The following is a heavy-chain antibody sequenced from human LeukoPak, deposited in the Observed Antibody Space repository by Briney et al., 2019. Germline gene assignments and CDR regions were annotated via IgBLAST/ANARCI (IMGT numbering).Heavy chain of an antibody. CDR3: AAGPSRGSYSY. J-gene: IGHJ4*02. V-gene: IGHV3-33*01. CDR2: IWYDGSKK. CDR1: GFTFSSYG. D-gene: IGHD3-10*01. Sequence: PGGSLRLSCAASGFTFSSYGMHWVRQAPGKGLEWVAVIWYDGSKKYYADSVKGRFTISRDNSKNTLYLQMNSLRAEDTAVYYCAAGPSRGSYSYWGQGTLVTVSS.